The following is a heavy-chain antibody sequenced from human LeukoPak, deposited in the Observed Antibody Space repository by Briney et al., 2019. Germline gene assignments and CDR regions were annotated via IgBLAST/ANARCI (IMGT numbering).Heavy chain of an antibody. CDR1: GFTFNNYA. CDR2: ISDGGETT. Sequence: GGSLRLSCAASGFTFNNYAMNWVRQAPGKGLEWVSSISDGGETTYYADSAKGRFTISRDNFKNTLYLQMNSLRAEDTAVYYCAKTRIVCTSVSCPGGGFDYWGHGTLVTVSS. D-gene: IGHD2-2*01. CDR3: AKTRIVCTSVSCPGGGFDY. J-gene: IGHJ4*01. V-gene: IGHV3-23*01.